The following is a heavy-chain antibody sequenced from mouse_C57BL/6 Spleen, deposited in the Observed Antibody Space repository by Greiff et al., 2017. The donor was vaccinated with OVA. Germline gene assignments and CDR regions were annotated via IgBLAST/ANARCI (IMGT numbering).Heavy chain of an antibody. J-gene: IGHJ4*01. Sequence: EVQLQQSGGDLVKPGGSLKLSCAASGFTFSSYGMSWVRQTPDKRLEWVATISRGGSYTNYPDSVKGRFTISSDNAKNTLYLQMSSLKSEDTAMYYCARLGTTVAYAMDYWGQGTSVTVSS. CDR1: GFTFSSYG. CDR3: ARLGTTVAYAMDY. CDR2: ISRGGSYT. V-gene: IGHV5-6*01. D-gene: IGHD1-1*01.